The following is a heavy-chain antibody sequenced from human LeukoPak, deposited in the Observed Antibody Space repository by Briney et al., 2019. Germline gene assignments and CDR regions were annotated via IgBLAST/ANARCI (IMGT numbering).Heavy chain of an antibody. J-gene: IGHJ4*02. CDR2: INPNSGGT. CDR3: AGDSGGGVIVYDY. V-gene: IGHV1-2*02. CDR1: GYTFTGYY. D-gene: IGHD3-16*02. Sequence: GASVKVSCKASGYTFTGYYMHWVRQAPGQGLEWMGWINPNSGGTNYAQKFQGRVTMTRDTSISTAYMELSRLRSDDTAVYYCAGDSGGGVIVYDYWGQGTLVTVSS.